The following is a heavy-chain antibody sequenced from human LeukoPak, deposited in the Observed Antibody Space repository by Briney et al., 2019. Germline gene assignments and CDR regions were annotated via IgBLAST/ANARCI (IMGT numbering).Heavy chain of an antibody. V-gene: IGHV1-2*02. Sequence: ASVPVSCKASGYTFTSYDINWVRQATGQGLEWMGWINPNSGGTNYAQKFQGRVTMTRDTSISTAYMELSRLRSDDTAVYYCARGRLAYCGGDCYSFDYWGQGNLVTVSS. CDR3: ARGRLAYCGGDCYSFDY. CDR2: INPNSGGT. CDR1: GYTFTSYD. D-gene: IGHD2-21*01. J-gene: IGHJ4*02.